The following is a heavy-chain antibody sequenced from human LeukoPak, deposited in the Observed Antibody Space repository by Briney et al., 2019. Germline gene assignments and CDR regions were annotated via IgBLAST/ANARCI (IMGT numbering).Heavy chain of an antibody. Sequence: ASVKVSCKASGYTYTSYDINWVRQATGQGLERMGWMNPNSGNTGYAQKFQGRVTMTSNTSMSTAYMELTSLRSEDPAVYYCARGTFDSSGYYCAYWGQGTLVTVSS. V-gene: IGHV1-8*01. CDR3: ARGTFDSSGYYCAY. CDR1: GYTYTSYD. D-gene: IGHD3-22*01. J-gene: IGHJ4*02. CDR2: MNPNSGNT.